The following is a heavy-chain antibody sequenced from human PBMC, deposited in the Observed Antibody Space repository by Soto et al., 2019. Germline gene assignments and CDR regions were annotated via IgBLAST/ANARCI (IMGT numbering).Heavy chain of an antibody. V-gene: IGHV1-46*03. D-gene: IGHD5-18*01. Sequence: EASVKVSCKASGYTFTSYYMHWVRQAPGQGLEWMGIINPSGGSTSYAQKFQGRVTMTRDTSTSTVYMELSSLRSEDTAVYYCARVYPSDTRYGYVGNNWFDPWAQRTLVTVSS. CDR1: GYTFTSYY. CDR3: ARVYPSDTRYGYVGNNWFDP. J-gene: IGHJ5*02. CDR2: INPSGGST.